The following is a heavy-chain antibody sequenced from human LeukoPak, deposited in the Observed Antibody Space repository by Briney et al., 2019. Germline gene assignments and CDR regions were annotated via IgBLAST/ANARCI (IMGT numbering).Heavy chain of an antibody. J-gene: IGHJ4*02. V-gene: IGHV4-59*01. CDR2: IYYSGST. CDR3: ARHPLYGPFDY. D-gene: IGHD2/OR15-2a*01. CDR1: GGSISSYY. Sequence: TSETLSLTCTVSGGSISSYYWSWIRQPPGKGLEWIGCIYYSGSTNYNPSLKSRVTISVDTSKNQFSLKLSSVTAADTAVYYCARHPLYGPFDYWGQGTLVTVSS.